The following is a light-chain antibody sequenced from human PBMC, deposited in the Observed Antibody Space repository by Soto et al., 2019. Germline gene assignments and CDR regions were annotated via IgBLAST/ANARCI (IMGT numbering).Light chain of an antibody. Sequence: QSVLTQPPSASGTPGQRVTISCSGSSSNIGSNYVYWYQQLPGTAPKLLIYTNNQRPSGVPDRFSGSRSGTSASLAISGLRSEDEDDYYCAAWDDTLSGPDVVFGGGTKLTVL. V-gene: IGLV1-47*01. CDR1: SSNIGSNY. J-gene: IGLJ2*01. CDR3: AAWDDTLSGPDVV. CDR2: TNN.